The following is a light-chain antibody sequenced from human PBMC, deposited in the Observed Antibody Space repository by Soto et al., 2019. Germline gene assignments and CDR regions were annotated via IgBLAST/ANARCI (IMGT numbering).Light chain of an antibody. Sequence: DIQMTQSPSSLSASIGDRVTISCRASQDISSSVNWYQHKSGKAPKLLIYAASGLHSGVPSRFSGSGSGADFTLTISSLQPEDFATYYCQQSYVTPWTFGQGTKVDIK. CDR1: QDISSS. CDR2: AAS. CDR3: QQSYVTPWT. V-gene: IGKV1-39*01. J-gene: IGKJ1*01.